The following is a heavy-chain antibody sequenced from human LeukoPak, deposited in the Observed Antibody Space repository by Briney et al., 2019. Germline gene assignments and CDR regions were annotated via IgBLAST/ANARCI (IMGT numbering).Heavy chain of an antibody. Sequence: GASVKVSCKASGGTFSNYAISWVRQAPGQGLEWMGRIIPILGIANYAQKFQGRVTITADKSTSTAYMELSSLRSEDTAVYYCARDREPTYSSGWFVFDYWGQGTLVTVSS. V-gene: IGHV1-69*04. CDR3: ARDREPTYSSGWFVFDY. J-gene: IGHJ4*02. CDR2: IIPILGIA. CDR1: GGTFSNYA. D-gene: IGHD6-19*01.